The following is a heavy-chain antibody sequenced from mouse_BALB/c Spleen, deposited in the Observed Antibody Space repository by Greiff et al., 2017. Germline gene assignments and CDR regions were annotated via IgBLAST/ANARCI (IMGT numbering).Heavy chain of an antibody. V-gene: IGHV5-9-4*01. D-gene: IGHD1-1*01. CDR3: ARENGRAWFAY. Sequence: EVKVVESGGGLVKPGGSLKLSCAASGFTFSSYAMSWVRQSPEKRLEWVAEISSGGSYTYYPDTVTGRFTISRDNAKNTLYLEMSSLRSEDTAMCYCARENGRAWFAYWGQGTLVTVSA. CDR1: GFTFSSYA. J-gene: IGHJ3*01. CDR2: ISSGGSYT.